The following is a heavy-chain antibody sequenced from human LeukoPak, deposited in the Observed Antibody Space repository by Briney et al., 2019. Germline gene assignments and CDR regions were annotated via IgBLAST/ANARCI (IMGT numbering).Heavy chain of an antibody. Sequence: PGGSLRLSCAASGFTFSSYWMNWVRQAPGKGLEWVSSISSSSSYIYYADSVKGRFTISRDNAKNSLYLQMNSLRAEDTAVYYCARGIRSDFWSGYYLCYMDVWGKGTTVTVSS. CDR3: ARGIRSDFWSGYYLCYMDV. CDR1: GFTFSSYW. CDR2: ISSSSSYI. D-gene: IGHD3-3*01. V-gene: IGHV3-21*01. J-gene: IGHJ6*03.